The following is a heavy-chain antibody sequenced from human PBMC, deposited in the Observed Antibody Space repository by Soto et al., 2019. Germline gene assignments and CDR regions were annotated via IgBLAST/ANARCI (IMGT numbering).Heavy chain of an antibody. CDR3: ARGVADNYDILTGYDWGNLDY. J-gene: IGHJ4*02. D-gene: IGHD3-9*01. CDR2: IIPILGIA. Sequence: GASVKVSCKASGGTFSSYTISWVRQAPGQGLEWMGRIIPILGIANYAQKFQGRVTITADKSTSTAYMELSSLRSEDTAVYYCARGVADNYDILTGYDWGNLDYWGQGTLVTVSS. CDR1: GGTFSSYT. V-gene: IGHV1-69*02.